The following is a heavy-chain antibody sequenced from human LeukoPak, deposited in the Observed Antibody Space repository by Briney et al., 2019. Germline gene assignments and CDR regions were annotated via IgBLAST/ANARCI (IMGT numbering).Heavy chain of an antibody. D-gene: IGHD5-24*01. CDR1: GDSVSSNNAA. Sequence: SQTLSLTCAISGDSVSSNNAAWNWIRQSPSRGLEWLGRTYYRSTWYYDCAVSVKSRITISPDTSKNQFSLQLNSVTPEDTAVYYCARDREEMATIDLGGYYYYYYYMDVWGKGTTVTVSS. CDR3: ARDREEMATIDLGGYYYYYYYMDV. V-gene: IGHV6-1*01. J-gene: IGHJ6*03. CDR2: TYYRSTWYY.